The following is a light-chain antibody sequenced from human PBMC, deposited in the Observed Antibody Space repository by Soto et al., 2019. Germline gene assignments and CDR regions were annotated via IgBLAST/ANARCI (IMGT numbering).Light chain of an antibody. V-gene: IGLV2-8*01. Sequence: QSALTQPPSASGSPGQSVTISCTGTSSDVGGYKYVSWYQQHPGKAPKLMIYEVSKRPSGVPDRFSGSKSGNKASLTVSGLQAEDEADYYCSSYAGSKNVVFGGGTKLTVL. CDR2: EVS. J-gene: IGLJ2*01. CDR3: SSYAGSKNVV. CDR1: SSDVGGYKY.